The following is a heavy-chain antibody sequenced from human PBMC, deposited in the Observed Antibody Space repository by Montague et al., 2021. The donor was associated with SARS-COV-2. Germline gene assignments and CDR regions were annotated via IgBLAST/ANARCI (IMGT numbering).Heavy chain of an antibody. CDR2: ISGSGGST. Sequence: SLRLSCAASGFTFSSYAMSWVRQAPGKGLEWVSAISGSGGSTYYADSVKGRFTISRDNSKNTLYLQMNSLRAEDTAAYYCAKGDERITMIVVVITLADFDYWGQGTLVTVSS. CDR3: AKGDERITMIVVVITLADFDY. CDR1: GFTFSSYA. J-gene: IGHJ4*02. D-gene: IGHD3-22*01. V-gene: IGHV3-23*01.